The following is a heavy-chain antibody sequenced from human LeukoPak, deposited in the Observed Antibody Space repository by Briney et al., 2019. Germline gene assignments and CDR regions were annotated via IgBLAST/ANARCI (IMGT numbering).Heavy chain of an antibody. V-gene: IGHV3-74*01. J-gene: IGHJ4*02. CDR1: GFTFSNYW. Sequence: PGGSLRLSCAASGFTFSNYWMHWVRQAPGKGLVWVSRISPDGTTTTYADSVKGRFTISRDNAKNTLYLQMNSLRAEDTAVYYCVRDREVCRSIACWSPLYWGQGTLVTVSS. CDR3: VRDREVCRSIACWSPLY. CDR2: ISPDGTTT. D-gene: IGHD2-2*01.